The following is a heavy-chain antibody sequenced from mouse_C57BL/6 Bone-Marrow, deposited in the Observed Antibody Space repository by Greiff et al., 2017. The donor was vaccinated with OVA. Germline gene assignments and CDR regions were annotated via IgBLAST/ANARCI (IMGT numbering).Heavy chain of an antibody. D-gene: IGHD2-2*01. CDR1: GYTFTNYW. J-gene: IGHJ3*01. Sequence: QVQLQQSGAELVRPGTSVKMSCKASGYTFTNYWIGWAKQRPGHGLEGIGDIYPGGGYTNYNEKFKGKATLTADKSSSTAYMQFSSLTSEDSAIYYCARAFGGYDAPFAYWGQGTLVTVSA. CDR3: ARAFGGYDAPFAY. V-gene: IGHV1-63*01. CDR2: IYPGGGYT.